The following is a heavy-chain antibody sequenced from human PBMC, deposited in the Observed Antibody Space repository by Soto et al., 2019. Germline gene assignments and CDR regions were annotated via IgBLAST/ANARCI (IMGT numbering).Heavy chain of an antibody. CDR3: ARDLGSSWYPEYFQH. Sequence: PGGSLRLSCAASGFTFSSYSMNWVRQAPGKGLEWVSCISSSSSTIYYADSVKGRFTISRDNAKNSLYLQMNSLRAEDTAVYYCARDLGSSWYPEYFQHWGQGTLVTVSS. D-gene: IGHD6-13*01. CDR2: ISSSSSTI. CDR1: GFTFSSYS. J-gene: IGHJ1*01. V-gene: IGHV3-48*01.